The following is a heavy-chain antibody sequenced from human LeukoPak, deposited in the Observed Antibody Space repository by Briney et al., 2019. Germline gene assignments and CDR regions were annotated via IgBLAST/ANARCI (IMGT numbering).Heavy chain of an antibody. V-gene: IGHV4-39*01. D-gene: IGHD2/OR15-2a*01. Sequence: SETLSLTCTVSGGSISTSRYYWGWIRQPPGKGLEWIGSIYYSGSTYYSPSLSSRLTISVDTSKNQFSLTLTSVTAADTAVYYCASHSVLHWFDPWGQGTLVTVSS. CDR2: IYYSGST. CDR1: GGSISTSRYY. J-gene: IGHJ5*02. CDR3: ASHSVLHWFDP.